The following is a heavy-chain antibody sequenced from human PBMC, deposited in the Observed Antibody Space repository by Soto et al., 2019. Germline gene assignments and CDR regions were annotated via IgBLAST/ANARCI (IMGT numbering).Heavy chain of an antibody. Sequence: QITLKESGPTLVKPTQTLTLTCTFSGFSLSTSGVGVAWIRQPPGKALEWLALIYWDDDKRYSPSLKSRLTITKDTSKNQVVLIIMNMDPVDTATYYCAHLSRGVRGFYYYSYGMDVWGQGTTVTVSS. CDR1: GFSLSTSGVG. D-gene: IGHD3-10*01. CDR2: IYWDDDK. CDR3: AHLSRGVRGFYYYSYGMDV. V-gene: IGHV2-5*02. J-gene: IGHJ6*02.